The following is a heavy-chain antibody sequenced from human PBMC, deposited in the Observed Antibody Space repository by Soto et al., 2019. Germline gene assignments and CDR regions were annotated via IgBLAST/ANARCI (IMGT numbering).Heavy chain of an antibody. CDR3: GRISSHGDYAY. V-gene: IGHV4-30-2*01. Sequence: PSETLSLTCTVSGDSISSGGYSWNWIRQPPGKGLEWIGYIYHSGGTDYNPSLKSRVTITVDSSNNQFSLKLRSVTAADTAVYYCGRISSHGDYAYWGQGTLVTVSS. J-gene: IGHJ4*02. D-gene: IGHD4-17*01. CDR1: GDSISSGGYS. CDR2: IYHSGGT.